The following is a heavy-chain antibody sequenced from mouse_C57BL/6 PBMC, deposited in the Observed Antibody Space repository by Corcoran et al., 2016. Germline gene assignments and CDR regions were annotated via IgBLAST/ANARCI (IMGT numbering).Heavy chain of an antibody. V-gene: IGHV9-3*01. D-gene: IGHD3-2*02. J-gene: IGHJ4*01. CDR1: GYTFTTYG. CDR3: ARSAQATSYAMDY. Sequence: QIQLVQSGPELKKPGETVKISCKASGYTFTTYGMSWVKQAPGKGLKWMGWINTYSGVPTYADDFKGRFAFSLETSASTAYLQINNLKNEDTATYFCARSAQATSYAMDYWGQGTSVTVSS. CDR2: INTYSGVP.